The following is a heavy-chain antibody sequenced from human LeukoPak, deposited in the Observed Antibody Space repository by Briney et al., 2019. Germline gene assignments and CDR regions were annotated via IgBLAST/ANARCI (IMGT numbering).Heavy chain of an antibody. J-gene: IGHJ4*02. D-gene: IGHD4-17*01. Sequence: GGSLRLSCVASGFTVISNYMSWVRQAPGKGLEWVSVIYSGGSTYYADSVKGRFTISRDNSKNTLYLQKNRLRAEDTAVYYCARGTYGDGDYWGQGTLVTVS. CDR1: GFTVISNY. V-gene: IGHV3-53*01. CDR2: IYSGGST. CDR3: ARGTYGDGDY.